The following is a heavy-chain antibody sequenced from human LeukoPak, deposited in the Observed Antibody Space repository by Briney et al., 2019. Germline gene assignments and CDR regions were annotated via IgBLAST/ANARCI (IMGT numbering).Heavy chain of an antibody. J-gene: IGHJ5*02. Sequence: SETLSLTCTVSGGSISSYYWSWIRQPPGKGLEWIGYIYYSGSTNYNPSLKSRVTISVDTSKNQFSLKLSSVTAADTAVYYCASYGSGSYRGYNWFDPWGQGTLVTASS. D-gene: IGHD3-10*01. V-gene: IGHV4-59*01. CDR2: IYYSGST. CDR1: GGSISSYY. CDR3: ASYGSGSYRGYNWFDP.